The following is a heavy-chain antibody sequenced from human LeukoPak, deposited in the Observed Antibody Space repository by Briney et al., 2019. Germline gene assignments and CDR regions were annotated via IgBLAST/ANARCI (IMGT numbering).Heavy chain of an antibody. CDR3: ARSTSWYHKFDY. D-gene: IGHD6-19*01. CDR1: GFTFSRYW. V-gene: IGHV3-7*04. Sequence: PGVSLRLSCAASGFTFSRYWVSWVRQAPGKGREWVASIKQDGSERHYVDSVKSRFTISSDNAQNSVYVQMNSLRAEDTAVFYCARSTSWYHKFDYWGQRTLVTVSS. CDR2: IKQDGSER. J-gene: IGHJ4*02.